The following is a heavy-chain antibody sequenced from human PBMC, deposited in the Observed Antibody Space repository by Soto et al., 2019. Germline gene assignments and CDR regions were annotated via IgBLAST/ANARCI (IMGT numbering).Heavy chain of an antibody. CDR1: GYTFTSYG. D-gene: IGHD3-16*02. CDR2: ISAYNGNT. CDR3: AMSDMITFGGVIVIFDY. J-gene: IGHJ4*02. Sequence: ASVKVSCKASGYTFTSYGISWVRQAPGQGLEWMGWISAYNGNTNYAQKLQGRVTMTTDTSTSTAYMELRSLRSDDTAVYYCAMSDMITFGGVIVIFDYWGQGTLVTVSS. V-gene: IGHV1-18*01.